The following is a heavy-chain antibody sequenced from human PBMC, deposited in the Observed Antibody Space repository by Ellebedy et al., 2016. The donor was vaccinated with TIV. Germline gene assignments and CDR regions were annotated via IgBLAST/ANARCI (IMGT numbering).Heavy chain of an antibody. J-gene: IGHJ4*02. CDR1: GFIFSSYY. D-gene: IGHD3-10*01. V-gene: IGHV3-48*03. Sequence: GESLKISCVASGFIFSSYYMTWVRQAPGKGLEWISYISGSGGMMDHADSVKGRFTISRDNAKNSLYLQLSSLRAEDTAVYYCARDSGRRRSCDNDYWGQGTLVTVSS. CDR3: ARDSGRRRSCDNDY. CDR2: ISGSGGMM.